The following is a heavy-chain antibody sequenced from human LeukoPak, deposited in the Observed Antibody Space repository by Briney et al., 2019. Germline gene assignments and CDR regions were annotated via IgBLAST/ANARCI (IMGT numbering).Heavy chain of an antibody. V-gene: IGHV4-39*02. Sequence: SETLSLTCAVSGGSISSSSYYWGWIRQPPGKGLEWIGSIYYSGSTYYNPSLKSRVTISVDTSKNQFSLKLSSVTAADTAVYYCARDTVTEYFDYWGQGTLVTVSS. CDR1: GGSISSSSYY. CDR2: IYYSGST. D-gene: IGHD4-17*01. CDR3: ARDTVTEYFDY. J-gene: IGHJ4*02.